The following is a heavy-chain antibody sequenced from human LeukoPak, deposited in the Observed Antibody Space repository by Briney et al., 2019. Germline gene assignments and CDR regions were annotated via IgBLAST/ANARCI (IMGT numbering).Heavy chain of an antibody. J-gene: IGHJ4*02. D-gene: IGHD3-22*01. CDR2: LSWNSGSM. V-gene: IGHV3-9*01. Sequence: GGSLRLSCAASGFTFDNYAMHWVRQAPGKGLEWVSGLSWNSGSMGYADSVKGRFTISRDNAKKSLYLQMNSLRAEDTALYYCARDVHTSGYSPVPDYWGQGTLVTVSS. CDR1: GFTFDNYA. CDR3: ARDVHTSGYSPVPDY.